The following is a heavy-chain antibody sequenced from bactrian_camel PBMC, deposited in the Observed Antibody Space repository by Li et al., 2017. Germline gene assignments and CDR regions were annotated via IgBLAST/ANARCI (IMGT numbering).Heavy chain of an antibody. CDR2: VYNDGTYT. V-gene: IGHV3S6*01. D-gene: IGHD2*01. Sequence: VQLVESGGGLVQPGGSLRLPCAASGFSFSSYYMSWVRQSPGKGLEWVTSVYNDGTYTVYTDSVKGRFTISRDNAKNMVYLQMNSLEPEDTALYYCVPFPSIVTTDWGRGTQVTVS. CDR1: GFSFSSYY. J-gene: IGHJ4*01. CDR3: VPFPSIVTTD.